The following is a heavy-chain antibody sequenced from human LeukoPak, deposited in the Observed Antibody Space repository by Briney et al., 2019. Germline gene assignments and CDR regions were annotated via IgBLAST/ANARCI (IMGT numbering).Heavy chain of an antibody. CDR3: ARDHAWFGELLRPFDF. CDR2: IHTSGT. J-gene: IGHJ4*02. V-gene: IGHV4-4*07. D-gene: IGHD3-10*01. CDR1: GVSISNYY. Sequence: SETLSLTCTVSGVSISNYYWSWIRQPAGKGLEWIGRIHTSGTSYNPSLRSRVTVSADKSKNQFSLKLSSVTAADTAVYYCARDHAWFGELLRPFDFWGQGTLVTVPS.